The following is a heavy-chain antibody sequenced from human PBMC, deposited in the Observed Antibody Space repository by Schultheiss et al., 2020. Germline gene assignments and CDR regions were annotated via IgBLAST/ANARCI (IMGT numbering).Heavy chain of an antibody. D-gene: IGHD6-19*01. CDR3: ARWGSSGWDHEYFQH. CDR2: INPSGGST. Sequence: ASVKVSCKASGGTFSSYAISWVRQAPGQGLEWMGIINPSGGSTSYAQKFQGRVTMTRDTSTSTVYMELSSLRSEDTAVYYCARWGSSGWDHEYFQHWGQGTLVTVSS. V-gene: IGHV1-46*01. J-gene: IGHJ1*01. CDR1: GGTFSSYA.